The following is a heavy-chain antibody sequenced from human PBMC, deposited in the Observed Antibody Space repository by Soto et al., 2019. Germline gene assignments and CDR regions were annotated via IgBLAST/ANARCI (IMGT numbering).Heavy chain of an antibody. Sequence: GGSLRLSCAASGFTFSSYSMNWVRQAPGKGLEWVSSISSSSSYIYYADSVKGRFTISRDNAKNSLYLQMNSLRAEDTAVYYCARDLSGYDFFAGAARFYYYGMDVWGQGTTVTVSS. CDR1: GFTFSSYS. V-gene: IGHV3-21*01. CDR3: ARDLSGYDFFAGAARFYYYGMDV. J-gene: IGHJ6*02. D-gene: IGHD5-12*01. CDR2: ISSSSSYI.